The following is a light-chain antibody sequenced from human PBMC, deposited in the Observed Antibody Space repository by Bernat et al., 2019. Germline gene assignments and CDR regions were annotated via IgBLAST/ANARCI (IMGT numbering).Light chain of an antibody. CDR1: QGIRND. CDR2: AAS. V-gene: IGKV1-6*01. CDR3: LQDYNYPRA. Sequence: AIQMTQSPSSLSASVGDRVTITCRASQGIRNDLGWFQQKPGKAPKLLIYAASSLQSCVPSMFSCSGSGTEFTLTISSLQPEDFATYYCLQDYNYPRAFSQGTKVEIK. J-gene: IGKJ1*01.